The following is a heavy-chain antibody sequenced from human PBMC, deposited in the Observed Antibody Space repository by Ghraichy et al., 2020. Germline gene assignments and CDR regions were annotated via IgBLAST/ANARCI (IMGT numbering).Heavy chain of an antibody. CDR3: AKDQALSSEQLPSLYYYYFYGMDV. Sequence: LSLTCAASGFTFSSYAMSWVRQAPGKGLEWVSAISGSGGSTYYAESVKGRFTISRDNSKNTLYLQMNSLSAEDTAVYYCAKDQALSSEQLPSLYYYYFYGMDVSGQGTTVTVSS. D-gene: IGHD2-2*01. CDR2: ISGSGGST. J-gene: IGHJ6*02. CDR1: GFTFSSYA. V-gene: IGHV3-23*01.